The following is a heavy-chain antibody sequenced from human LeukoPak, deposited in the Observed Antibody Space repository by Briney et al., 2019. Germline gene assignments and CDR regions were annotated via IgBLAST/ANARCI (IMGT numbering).Heavy chain of an antibody. CDR2: ISYDGSNK. Sequence: PGGSLRLSCAASGFTFDQYGMHWVRQAPGKGLEWVAVISYDGSNKYYADSVKGRFTISRDNSKNTLYLQMNSLRAEDTAVYYCAKSGVVTALSGFDPWGQGTLVTVSS. D-gene: IGHD2-21*02. CDR3: AKSGVVTALSGFDP. CDR1: GFTFDQYG. J-gene: IGHJ5*02. V-gene: IGHV3-30*18.